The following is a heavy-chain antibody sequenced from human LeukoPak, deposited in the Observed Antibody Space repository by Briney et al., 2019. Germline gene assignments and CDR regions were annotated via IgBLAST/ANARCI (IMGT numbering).Heavy chain of an antibody. CDR2: IYHSGST. V-gene: IGHV4-59*01. D-gene: IGHD2-8*01. J-gene: IGHJ4*02. CDR1: GSIVNYY. Sequence: PSETLSLTCTVSGSIVNYYLSWIRQTPGKGPEWLGYIYHSGSTKYNSSLKRRVTMSVGTSSNQFSLNLKSVTAADTAVYYCATGPQYGYWDTGMLVTVSS. CDR3: ATGPQYGY.